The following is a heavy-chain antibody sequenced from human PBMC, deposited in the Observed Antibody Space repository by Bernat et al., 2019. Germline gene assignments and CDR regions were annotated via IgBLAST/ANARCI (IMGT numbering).Heavy chain of an antibody. Sequence: QVQLVESGGGVVQPGKSLRLSCAASGIIFSDYGMHWVRQAPGKGPEWVAVIWYDGSKKYYADSVKGRFTISRDNSQNTLYLQMNSLRAEDTAVYYCARCDAPPSIEMVRGVIDYWGQGTLVTVAS. CDR2: IWYDGSKK. D-gene: IGHD3-10*01. CDR1: GIIFSDYG. V-gene: IGHV3-33*01. J-gene: IGHJ4*02. CDR3: ARCDAPPSIEMVRGVIDY.